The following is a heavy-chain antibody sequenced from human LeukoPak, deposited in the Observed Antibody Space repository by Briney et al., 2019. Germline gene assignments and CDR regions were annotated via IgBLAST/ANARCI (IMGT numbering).Heavy chain of an antibody. Sequence: ASVKVSCKASGYSFVLYGISWVRQAPGEGLEWMGWINTNTGNPTYAQGFTGRFVFSLDTSVSTAYLQISSLKAEDTAVYYCARDLRFGPTYWFDPWGQGTLVTVSS. CDR3: ARDLRFGPTYWFDP. CDR2: INTNTGNP. J-gene: IGHJ5*02. D-gene: IGHD3-10*01. CDR1: GYSFVLYG. V-gene: IGHV7-4-1*02.